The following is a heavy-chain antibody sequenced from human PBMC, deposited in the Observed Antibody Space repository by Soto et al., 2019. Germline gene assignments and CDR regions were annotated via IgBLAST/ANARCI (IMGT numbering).Heavy chain of an antibody. CDR1: GYSFNTYA. CDR2: ISGYNHNT. Sequence: QVQLVQSGGEVKMPGASVKVSCKASGYSFNTYAISWVRQAPGQGLEWVGWISGYNHNTNYAEKFQGRVTVTADRSTSTAYLGQGSLTANDTAVYYCAREYGMTGWGQGTPVTVS. J-gene: IGHJ6*02. V-gene: IGHV1-18*01. CDR3: AREYGMTG.